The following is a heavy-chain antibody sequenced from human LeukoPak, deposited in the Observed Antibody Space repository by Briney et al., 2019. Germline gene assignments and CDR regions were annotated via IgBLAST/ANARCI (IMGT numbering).Heavy chain of an antibody. CDR2: IYYDGSNK. CDR3: ASPTYSSSFYYYYGMDV. CDR1: GFTVSSYA. D-gene: IGHD6-13*01. J-gene: IGHJ6*02. V-gene: IGHV3-30-3*01. Sequence: GGSLRLSCAASGFTVSSYAMHWVRQAPGKGLEWVAVIYYDGSNKYYADSVKGRITISRDNSKNTLYLQMNSLRAEDTAVYYCASPTYSSSFYYYYGMDVWGQGTTVTVSS.